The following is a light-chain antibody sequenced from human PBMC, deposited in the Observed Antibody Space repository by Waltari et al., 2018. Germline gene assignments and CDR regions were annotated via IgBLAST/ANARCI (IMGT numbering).Light chain of an antibody. V-gene: IGLV1-44*01. CDR2: RND. J-gene: IGLJ3*02. Sequence: QSVLTQPPSASGTPGPSVTIPCSGSSSNIGYNVVNWCQQPPGKAPKLLIYRNDQRPSGVPDRFSASKSGTSASLAISGLQSEDEADYYCAAWDDRMNGHWVFGGGTKVTVL. CDR3: AAWDDRMNGHWV. CDR1: SSNIGYNV.